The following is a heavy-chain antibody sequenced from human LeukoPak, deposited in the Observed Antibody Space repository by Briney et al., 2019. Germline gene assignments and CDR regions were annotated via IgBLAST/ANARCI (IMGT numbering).Heavy chain of an antibody. Sequence: KPRGSLRLSSAPSGFTFSNARPCGVCQAPRKGRGWVGRIKSKTDGGTTDYAAPVKGRFTISRDASKNTLYLQMNSLKTEATAVYYCTTIAVAGTGSDYFDYWGQGTLVTVSS. V-gene: IGHV3-15*01. J-gene: IGHJ4*02. CDR1: GFTFSNAR. CDR2: IKSKTDGGTT. CDR3: TTIAVAGTGSDYFDY. D-gene: IGHD6-19*01.